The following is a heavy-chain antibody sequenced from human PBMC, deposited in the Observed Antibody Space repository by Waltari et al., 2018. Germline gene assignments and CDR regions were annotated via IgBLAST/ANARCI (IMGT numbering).Heavy chain of an antibody. Sequence: QVQLQQWGAGLLKPSETLSLTCAVYGGSFSGYYWSWIRQPPGKGLEWIGEINHSGSTNNNPSPKSLVTISVDTSKNQFSLKLSSVTAADTAVYYCARGGTYYDFWSGYRYFDYWGQGTLVTVSS. D-gene: IGHD3-3*01. V-gene: IGHV4-34*01. J-gene: IGHJ4*02. CDR1: GGSFSGYY. CDR3: ARGGTYYDFWSGYRYFDY. CDR2: INHSGST.